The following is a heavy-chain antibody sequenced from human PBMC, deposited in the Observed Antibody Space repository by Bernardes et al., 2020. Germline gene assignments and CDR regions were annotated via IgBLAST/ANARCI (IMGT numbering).Heavy chain of an antibody. CDR3: AKDPSSVTGADC. D-gene: IGHD3-10*01. V-gene: IGHV3-23*01. Sequence: GGSLRLSCAASGFSFRELGMMWVRQPPGKGLEWVSTIDYTGSRTHYADSVKGRFTISRDNSKNTLSLEVNSLRVEDTALYYCAKDPSSVTGADCWGQGTLVTVSS. J-gene: IGHJ4*02. CDR2: IDYTGSRT. CDR1: GFSFRELG.